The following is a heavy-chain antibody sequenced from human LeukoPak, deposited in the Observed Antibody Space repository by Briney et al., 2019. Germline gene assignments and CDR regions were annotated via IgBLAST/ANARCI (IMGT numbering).Heavy chain of an antibody. CDR3: ARDFRSGSYSGDYYFDY. D-gene: IGHD1-26*01. V-gene: IGHV3-21*01. CDR2: ISSGSSYI. CDR1: GFTLSIYG. J-gene: IGHJ4*02. Sequence: PGGSLRLSCAASGFTLSIYGMHWVRQAPGKGLEWVSSISSGSSYIYYADSVKGRFTISRDNGKTSLYLQMSSLRAEDTAVYYCARDFRSGSYSGDYYFDYWGQGTLVTVSS.